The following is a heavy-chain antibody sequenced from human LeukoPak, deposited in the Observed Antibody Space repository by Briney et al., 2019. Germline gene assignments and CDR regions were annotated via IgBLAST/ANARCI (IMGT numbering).Heavy chain of an antibody. D-gene: IGHD2-21*02. J-gene: IGHJ3*02. CDR3: ARVFVVPEYCGGNCYSRKHDAFDI. V-gene: IGHV1-2*02. CDR2: INPNSGGT. Sequence: ASVKVSCKASGYTFTGYYMHWVRQAPGQGLEWMGWINPNSGGTNYAQKFQGRVTMTRDTSISTAYMELSRLRSDDTAVYYCARVFVVPEYCGGNCYSRKHDAFDIWGQGKMVTVFS. CDR1: GYTFTGYY.